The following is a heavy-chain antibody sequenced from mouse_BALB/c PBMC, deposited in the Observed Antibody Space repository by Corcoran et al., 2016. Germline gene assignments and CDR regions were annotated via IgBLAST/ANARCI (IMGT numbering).Heavy chain of an antibody. CDR1: GYTFTSYV. CDR3: SILYDYAVYFAY. Sequence: EVQLQQSGPELVKPGASVKMSCKASGYTFTSYVMHWVKQKPGQGLEWIGYINPYNDGTKYNEKFKGKATLTSDKSSSTAYMELSSLTSEDSAVYYCSILYDYAVYFAYWGHGTTLTVSS. CDR2: INPYNDGT. D-gene: IGHD2-4*01. J-gene: IGHJ2*01. V-gene: IGHV1S136*01.